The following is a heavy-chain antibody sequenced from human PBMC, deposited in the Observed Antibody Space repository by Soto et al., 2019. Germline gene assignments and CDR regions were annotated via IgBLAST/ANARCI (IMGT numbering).Heavy chain of an antibody. D-gene: IGHD6-13*01. V-gene: IGHV3-30-3*01. CDR2: ISYDGSNK. J-gene: IGHJ6*02. CDR3: ARISGSSSWYQHYYYYYGMDV. Sequence: QVQLVESGGGVVQPGRSLRLSCAASGFTFSSYAMHWVRQAPGKGLEWVAVISYDGSNKYYADSVKGRFTISRDNSKNTLYLQMNSLRAEDTAVYYWARISGSSSWYQHYYYYYGMDVWGQGTTVTVSS. CDR1: GFTFSSYA.